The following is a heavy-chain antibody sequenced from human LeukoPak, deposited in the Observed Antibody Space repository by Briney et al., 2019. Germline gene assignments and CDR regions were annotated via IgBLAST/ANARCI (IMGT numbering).Heavy chain of an antibody. Sequence: GASVKVSCTASGYTFTGYYMHWVRQAPGQGLEWMGWINPNSGGTNYAQKFQGRVTMTRDTSISTAYMELSRLRSDDTAVYYCAAVDTAMVVGFDYWGQGTLVTVSS. J-gene: IGHJ4*02. CDR1: GYTFTGYY. CDR3: AAVDTAMVVGFDY. D-gene: IGHD5-18*01. CDR2: INPNSGGT. V-gene: IGHV1-2*02.